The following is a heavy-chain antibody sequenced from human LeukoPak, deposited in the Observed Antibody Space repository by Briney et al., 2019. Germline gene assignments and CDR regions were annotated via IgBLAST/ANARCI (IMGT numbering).Heavy chain of an antibody. V-gene: IGHV1-18*01. D-gene: IGHD1-26*01. CDR2: ISVYNGNT. Sequence: ASVKVSCKASGYTFTNYGISWVRQAPGQGLEWMGWISVYNGNTNYAQKFQGRVTMTTDTSTSTVYMELRSLRSDDTAVYYCARSVHQEWELHSQDAFDIWGQGTMVTVSS. CDR3: ARSVHQEWELHSQDAFDI. CDR1: GYTFTNYG. J-gene: IGHJ3*02.